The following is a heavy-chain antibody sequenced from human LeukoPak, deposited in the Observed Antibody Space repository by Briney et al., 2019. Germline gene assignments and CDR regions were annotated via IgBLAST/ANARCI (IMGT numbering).Heavy chain of an antibody. D-gene: IGHD6-19*01. CDR3: ARRAYSSGWYFFDY. Sequence: PGGSLRLSCAASGFTFSDYYMSWIRQAPGKGLEWVSYISSSGSTIYYADSVKGRFTISRDNAKNSLFLQMNSLRAEDTAVYYCARRAYSSGWYFFDYWGQGTLVTVSS. V-gene: IGHV3-11*01. CDR1: GFTFSDYY. J-gene: IGHJ4*02. CDR2: ISSSGSTI.